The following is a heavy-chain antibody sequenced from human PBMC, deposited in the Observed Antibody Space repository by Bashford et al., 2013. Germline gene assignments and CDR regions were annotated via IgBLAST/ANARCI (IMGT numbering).Heavy chain of an antibody. CDR2: ISGKPHSYAT. J-gene: IGHJ4*02. Sequence: WVRQMPGKGLEWVGRISGKPHSYATAYGASVKGRFTISRDDSKNTAYLQMNSLTTEDTAVYYCSSHTYTSSWYVDYWGQGTLVTVSS. D-gene: IGHD6-13*01. CDR3: SSHTYTSSWYVDY. V-gene: IGHV3-73*01.